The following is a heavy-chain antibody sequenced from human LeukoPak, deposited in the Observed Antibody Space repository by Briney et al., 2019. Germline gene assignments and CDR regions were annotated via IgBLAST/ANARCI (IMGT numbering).Heavy chain of an antibody. D-gene: IGHD3-10*01. J-gene: IGHJ2*01. Sequence: SETLSLTCTVSGVSISCYYWSWIRQPPGKGLEWIGYIYYSGSTNYNPSLKSRVTISGDTSKNQFSLRLSSVTAADTAVYFCAGSGSGSYYSPWYFDLWGRGTLVTVSS. CDR3: AGSGSGSYYSPWYFDL. CDR2: IYYSGST. V-gene: IGHV4-59*01. CDR1: GVSISCYY.